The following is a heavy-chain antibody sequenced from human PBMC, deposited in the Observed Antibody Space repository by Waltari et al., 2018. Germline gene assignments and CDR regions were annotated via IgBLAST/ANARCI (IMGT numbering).Heavy chain of an antibody. J-gene: IGHJ5*02. D-gene: IGHD4-17*01. CDR3: AREFRQTSGDYGWFDP. CDR2: IYHIGSA. CDR1: GGSISSRDYS. V-gene: IGHV4-30-2*01. Sequence: QVQLQESGSGLVKPSQTLSLTCTVSGGSISSRDYSWSWLRQPPGKDLEWIGYIYHIGSAYYSPSLKSRATISLDRSKNQFSLRLNSVTATDTAVYYCAREFRQTSGDYGWFDPWGQGILVTVSS.